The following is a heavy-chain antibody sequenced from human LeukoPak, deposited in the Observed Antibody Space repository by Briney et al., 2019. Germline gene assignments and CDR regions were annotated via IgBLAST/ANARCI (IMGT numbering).Heavy chain of an antibody. CDR2: IYPGDSDT. D-gene: IGHD6-6*01. CDR1: GYSFTNYW. CDR3: ARQEAKSGSSYDY. J-gene: IGHJ4*02. V-gene: IGHV5-51*01. Sequence: GESLKISCKGSGYSFTNYWIGWVRQMPGKGLEWMGIIYPGDSDTRYSPSFQGQVTISADKSISTAYLQWSSLKASDTAMYYCARQEAKSGSSYDYWGQGTLVTVSS.